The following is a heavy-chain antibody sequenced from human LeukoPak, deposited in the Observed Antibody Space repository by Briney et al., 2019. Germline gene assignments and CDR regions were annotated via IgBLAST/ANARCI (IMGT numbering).Heavy chain of an antibody. D-gene: IGHD1-14*01. J-gene: IGHJ6*03. V-gene: IGHV3-48*03. Sequence: PGGSLRLSCAASGFTFSSYEMNWVRQAPGKGLEWLSYISSSGSTIYYADYVKGRFTISRDISKNTFYLQMNSLTAEDTAVYYCARDHRPEIQYYYMDVWGKGTTVAVSS. CDR1: GFTFSSYE. CDR2: ISSSGSTI. CDR3: ARDHRPEIQYYYMDV.